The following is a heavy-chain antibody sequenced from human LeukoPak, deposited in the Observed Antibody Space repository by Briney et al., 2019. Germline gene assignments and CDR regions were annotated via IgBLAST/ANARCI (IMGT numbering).Heavy chain of an antibody. J-gene: IGHJ4*02. CDR3: ARAPMYYFDY. CDR1: GFTFSNNE. Sequence: PGGSLRLSCAASGFTFSNNEMNWVRQAPGEGLEWVSYISSSGITIYYADSVKGRFTISRDNAKNSLYLQMNSLRAEDTAVYYCARAPMYYFDYWGQGTLVTVSS. D-gene: IGHD2-8*01. CDR2: ISSSGITI. V-gene: IGHV3-48*03.